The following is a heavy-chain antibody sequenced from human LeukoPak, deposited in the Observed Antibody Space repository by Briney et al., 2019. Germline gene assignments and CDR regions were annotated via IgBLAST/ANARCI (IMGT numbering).Heavy chain of an antibody. Sequence: SVKLSCKASGGTFSSYSISWVRQAPGQGLEWMGGIIPIFGTANYAQKVQGRVTITTDESTSTAYMELSSLRSDDTAVYYCARGGGILEWLYDAFDIWGQRTMVTVST. CDR2: IIPIFGTA. V-gene: IGHV1-69*05. J-gene: IGHJ3*02. CDR1: GGTFSSYS. CDR3: ARGGGILEWLYDAFDI. D-gene: IGHD3-3*01.